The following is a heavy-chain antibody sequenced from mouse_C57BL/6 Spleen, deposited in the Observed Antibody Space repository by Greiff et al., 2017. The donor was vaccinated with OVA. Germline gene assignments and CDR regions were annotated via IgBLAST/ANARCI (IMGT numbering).Heavy chain of an antibody. CDR2: INPNNGGP. CDR1: GYTFPAYT. Sequence: VQLQQSGPELVKPGASVKIPCKASGYTFPAYTMDWVKQSHGKSLEWLGDINPNNGGPIYNTKFKGKATLTVDKSSSTAYMELRSLTSEDTAVDYCARGNYGNYIDYWGQGTTLTVSS. V-gene: IGHV1-18*01. D-gene: IGHD2-1*01. CDR3: ARGNYGNYIDY. J-gene: IGHJ2*01.